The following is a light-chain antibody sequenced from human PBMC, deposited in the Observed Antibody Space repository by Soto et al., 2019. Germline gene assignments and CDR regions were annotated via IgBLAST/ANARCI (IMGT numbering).Light chain of an antibody. J-gene: IGLJ1*01. CDR1: TGAVTSGDY. V-gene: IGLV7-43*01. CDR3: LLYYGGAYV. Sequence: QAVVTQEPSLTVSPGGTVTLTCASSTGAVTSGDYSNWFQQKPGQAPSALIYSTSNKHSWTPARFSVSLLGGKAALTLSGVKPEDEAEYYCLLYYGGAYVFGTGTKLTVL. CDR2: STS.